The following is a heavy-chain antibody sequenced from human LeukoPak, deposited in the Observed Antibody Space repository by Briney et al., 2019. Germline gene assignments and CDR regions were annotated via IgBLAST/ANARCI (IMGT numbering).Heavy chain of an antibody. D-gene: IGHD2/OR15-2a*01. CDR3: ARLTKFLTTYYPTP. CDR1: GGSITGYY. V-gene: IGHV4-59*08. Sequence: PSETLSLTCTVSGGSITGYYWSWIRQPPGKGLEWVGYIFSSGSTNYNPSLKSRVTISLDTSKTQFSLKLISVTASDTAVYYCARLTKFLTTYYPTPWGQGTLVTVSS. J-gene: IGHJ5*02. CDR2: IFSSGST.